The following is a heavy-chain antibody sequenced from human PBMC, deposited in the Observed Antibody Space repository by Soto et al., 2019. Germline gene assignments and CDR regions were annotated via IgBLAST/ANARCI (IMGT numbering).Heavy chain of an antibody. V-gene: IGHV4-39*01. CDR3: ARAGPIFGVVDYFDY. CDR1: GGSISSSSYY. J-gene: IGHJ4*02. Sequence: SETLSLTCTVSGGSISSSSYYWGWIRQPPGKGLEWIGSIYYSGSTYYNQSLKNRVTISVDTSKNQFSLKLSSVTAADTAVYYCARAGPIFGVVDYFDYWGQGTLVTVS. CDR2: IYYSGST. D-gene: IGHD3-3*01.